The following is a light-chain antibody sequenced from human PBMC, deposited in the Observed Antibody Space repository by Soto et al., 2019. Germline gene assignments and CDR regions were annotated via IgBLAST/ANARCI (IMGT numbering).Light chain of an antibody. CDR3: KQYEKLTN. V-gene: IGKV1-33*01. J-gene: IGKJ5*01. CDR2: DES. Sequence: DIQLTQSPSSLATSVGDRINITFHASQNINNYLNWYQQKPGRAPKLLIYDESNFEAGVHSRFRGSGSATDFTLTISSLKPEDIATYYCKQYEKLTNFGNGKRLEIK. CDR1: QNINNY.